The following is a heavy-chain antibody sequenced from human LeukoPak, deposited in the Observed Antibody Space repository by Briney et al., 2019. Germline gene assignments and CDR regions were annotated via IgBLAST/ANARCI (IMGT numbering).Heavy chain of an antibody. J-gene: IGHJ4*02. D-gene: IGHD4-11*01. CDR3: AKRGDYSNHYYFDY. Sequence: PGGSLRLSCAASGFTFSGYGMHWVRQAPGKGLEWVAFIGYDGGNKYYADSVKGRFTISRDSSKNTLFLQMNSLRAEDTAVYYCAKRGDYSNHYYFDYWGQGTLVTVSS. V-gene: IGHV3-30*02. CDR1: GFTFSGYG. CDR2: IGYDGGNK.